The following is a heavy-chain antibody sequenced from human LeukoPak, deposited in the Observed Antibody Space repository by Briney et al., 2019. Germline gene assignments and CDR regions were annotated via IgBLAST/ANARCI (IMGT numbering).Heavy chain of an antibody. J-gene: IGHJ4*02. CDR3: AGAAVRGSGRSYPRPLDY. D-gene: IGHD3-10*01. Sequence: SETLSLTCSVSGGSISSSSYYWGWIRQPPGKGLEWIGNIYYSGSTYYNPSLKSRVTISVDTSKNQFSLKLSSVTAADTAVYYCAGAAVRGSGRSYPRPLDYWGQGTLVTVSS. V-gene: IGHV4-39*01. CDR2: IYYSGST. CDR1: GGSISSSSYY.